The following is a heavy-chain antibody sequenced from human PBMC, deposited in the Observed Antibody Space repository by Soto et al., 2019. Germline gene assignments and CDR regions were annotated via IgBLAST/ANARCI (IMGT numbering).Heavy chain of an antibody. Sequence: EVQLVESGGGLVQPGGSLRLSCAASGFTFSSYWMSWVRQAPGKGLEWVANIKQDGSEKYYVDSVKGRFTISRDNANNSLELQMNSLRAEDTAVYYCARDWDSRSLSNWGQGTLVTVSS. J-gene: IGHJ4*02. D-gene: IGHD6-6*01. CDR3: ARDWDSRSLSN. CDR2: IKQDGSEK. CDR1: GFTFSSYW. V-gene: IGHV3-7*01.